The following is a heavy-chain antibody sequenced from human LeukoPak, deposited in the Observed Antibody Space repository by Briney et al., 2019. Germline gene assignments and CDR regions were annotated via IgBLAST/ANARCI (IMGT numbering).Heavy chain of an antibody. J-gene: IGHJ6*03. V-gene: IGHV3-73*01. CDR2: IRSKANSYAT. CDR1: GFTFSGSA. D-gene: IGHD4-23*01. Sequence: PGGSLRLSCAASGFTFSGSAMHWVRQASGKGLEWVGRIRSKANSYATAYAASVKGRFTISRDDSKNTAYLQMNSLKTEDTAVYYCTSAYGGNSRYYYYMDVWGKGTRVTISS. CDR3: TSAYGGNSRYYYYMDV.